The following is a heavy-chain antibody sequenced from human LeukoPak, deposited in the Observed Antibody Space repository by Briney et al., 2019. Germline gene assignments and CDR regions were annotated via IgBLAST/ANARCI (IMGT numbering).Heavy chain of an antibody. CDR3: ARDQEQEAYSYANFDY. Sequence: PGGSLRLSCAASGFTFSDYYMSWIRQAPGKGLEWVSYISSSGSTIYYADSVKGRFTISRDNAKNSLYLQMNSLRAEDTAVYYCARDQEQEAYSYANFDYWGQGTLVTVSS. CDR1: GFTFSDYY. D-gene: IGHD5-18*01. J-gene: IGHJ4*02. V-gene: IGHV3-11*01. CDR2: ISSSGSTI.